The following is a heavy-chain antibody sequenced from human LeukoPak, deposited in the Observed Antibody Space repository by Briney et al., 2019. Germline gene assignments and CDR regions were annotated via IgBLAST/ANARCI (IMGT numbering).Heavy chain of an antibody. J-gene: IGHJ4*02. D-gene: IGHD2-15*01. CDR1: VFTFSSSW. Sequence: GGSLRLSCTASVFTFSSSWMSWVRQAPGKGLEWVANIKQDGSDKYYVDSVKGRFTISRDNAKNSLYLQMDSLRAEDTAVYYCARGPLSRPFDYWGQGTLVTVSS. CDR2: IKQDGSDK. CDR3: ARGPLSRPFDY. V-gene: IGHV3-7*05.